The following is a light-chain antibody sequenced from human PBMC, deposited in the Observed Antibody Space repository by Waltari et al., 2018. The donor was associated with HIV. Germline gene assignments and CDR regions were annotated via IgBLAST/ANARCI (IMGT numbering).Light chain of an antibody. Sequence: QSALTQSASVSGSPGQSITISCPGTSSAVGGYTYVSWYQQHPGKAPKLMIYDVSNRPSGVSNRFSGSKSGNTASLTISGLQAEDEADYYCSSYTSNITRVFGGGTKLTVL. CDR2: DVS. CDR1: SSAVGGYTY. V-gene: IGLV2-14*03. CDR3: SSYTSNITRV. J-gene: IGLJ3*02.